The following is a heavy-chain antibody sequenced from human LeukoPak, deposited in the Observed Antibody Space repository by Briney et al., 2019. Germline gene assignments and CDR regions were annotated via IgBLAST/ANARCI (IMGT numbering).Heavy chain of an antibody. Sequence: GGSLRLSCAASGFTVTSNYMSWVRQAPGKGLEWVSVLYSGGKTYYANSAKGRFTISRDSSTNTLHLQMESLRAEDTAVYYCAREMGAATTYFDYWGQGTPVIVSS. CDR3: AREMGAATTYFDY. V-gene: IGHV3-53*01. CDR2: LYSGGKT. J-gene: IGHJ4*02. D-gene: IGHD1-1*01. CDR1: GFTVTSNY.